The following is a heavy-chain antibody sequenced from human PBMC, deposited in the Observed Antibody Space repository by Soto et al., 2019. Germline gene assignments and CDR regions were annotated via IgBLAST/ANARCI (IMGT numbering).Heavy chain of an antibody. J-gene: IGHJ4*02. Sequence: GASVKVSCKASGYTFTSYAMHWVRQAPGQRLEWMGWINAGNGNTKYLQKFQGRVTITRDTSASTAYMELSSLRSEDTAVYYCARDHSIAVAGCDYWGQGTLVTVSS. CDR2: INAGNGNT. CDR3: ARDHSIAVAGCDY. CDR1: GYTFTSYA. D-gene: IGHD6-19*01. V-gene: IGHV1-3*01.